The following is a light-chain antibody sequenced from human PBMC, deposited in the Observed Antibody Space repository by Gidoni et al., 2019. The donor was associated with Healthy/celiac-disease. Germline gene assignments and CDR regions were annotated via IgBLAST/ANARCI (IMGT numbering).Light chain of an antibody. CDR1: QSVSSSY. V-gene: IGKV3-20*01. Sequence: EIVFTPSPGTLSLSPGERAPLPCRASQSVSSSYLAWYQQKPGQARRLLIDGASSRATGMPDRFSGSGSGTEFTLTISRLEHEDFAVYYCQQDGSSPRTFGPGTKVDIK. J-gene: IGKJ3*01. CDR3: QQDGSSPRT. CDR2: GAS.